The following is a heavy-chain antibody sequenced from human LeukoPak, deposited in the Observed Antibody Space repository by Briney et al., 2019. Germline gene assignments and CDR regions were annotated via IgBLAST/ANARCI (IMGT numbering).Heavy chain of an antibody. CDR2: IWYDGSNK. Sequence: GGSLRLSCAASGFTFSSYGMHWVRQAPGKGLEWVAVIWYDGSNKYYADSVKGRFTISRDNSKNTLYLQMNSLRAEDTAVYYCAREGANWVYYFDYWGQGTLVTVS. CDR1: GFTFSSYG. J-gene: IGHJ4*02. D-gene: IGHD7-27*01. V-gene: IGHV3-33*01. CDR3: AREGANWVYYFDY.